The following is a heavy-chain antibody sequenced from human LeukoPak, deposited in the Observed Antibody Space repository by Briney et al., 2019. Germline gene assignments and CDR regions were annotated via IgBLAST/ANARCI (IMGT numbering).Heavy chain of an antibody. J-gene: IGHJ4*02. V-gene: IGHV3-30*01. CDR1: GVTFSSYA. CDR3: ARDFSYFDY. Sequence: GGSLRLSCAASGVTFSSYAMHWVRQAPGKGLEWVAVISYDGSNKYYADSVKGRFTISRDNSKNTLYLQMNSLRAEDTAVYYCARDFSYFDYWGQGTLVTVSS. CDR2: ISYDGSNK.